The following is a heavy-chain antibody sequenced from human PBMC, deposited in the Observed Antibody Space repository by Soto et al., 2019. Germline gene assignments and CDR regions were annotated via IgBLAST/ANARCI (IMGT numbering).Heavy chain of an antibody. CDR1: GFTFSSYA. CDR3: AKDGVYCSSPSCYLTPYFFDI. CDR2: ISGSGDFT. D-gene: IGHD2-2*01. Sequence: GGSLRLSCVASGFTFSSYAMSWVRQAPGKGLEWVSSISGSGDFTDHGDSVKGRFTISRDTSKNTVYLQMNSLRAEDTAIYYCAKDGVYCSSPSCYLTPYFFDIWGQGTLVTVSS. V-gene: IGHV3-23*01. J-gene: IGHJ4*02.